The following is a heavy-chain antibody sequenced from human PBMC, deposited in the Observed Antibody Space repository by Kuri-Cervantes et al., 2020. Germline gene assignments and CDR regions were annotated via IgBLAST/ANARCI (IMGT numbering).Heavy chain of an antibody. D-gene: IGHD6-13*01. CDR2: INAGNGNT. CDR3: ATVQSIAAVSGWFDP. V-gene: IGHV1-3*01. Sequence: ASVKVSCKASGYTFTSYAMHWVRQAPGQRLEWMGWINAGNGNTKYSQKFQGRVTITRDTSASTAYMELSSLRSDDTAVYYCATVQSIAAVSGWFDPWGQGTLVTVSS. CDR1: GYTFTSYA. J-gene: IGHJ5*02.